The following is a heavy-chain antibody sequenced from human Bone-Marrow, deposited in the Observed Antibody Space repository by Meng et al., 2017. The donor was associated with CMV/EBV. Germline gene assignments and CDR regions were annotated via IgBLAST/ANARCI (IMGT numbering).Heavy chain of an antibody. CDR2: ISSSSSTI. J-gene: IGHJ6*02. V-gene: IGHV3-48*04. Sequence: GESLKISCAASGFTFSSYSMNWVRQAPGKGLEWVSYISSSSSTIYYADSVKGRFTISRDNAKNSLYPQMNSLRAEDTAVYYCARDPIAATSYGMDVWGQGTTVTVSS. CDR1: GFTFSSYS. CDR3: ARDPIAATSYGMDV. D-gene: IGHD6-13*01.